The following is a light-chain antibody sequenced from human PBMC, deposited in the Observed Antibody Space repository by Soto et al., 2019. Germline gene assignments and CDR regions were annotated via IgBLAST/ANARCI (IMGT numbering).Light chain of an antibody. CDR2: NSY. J-gene: IGLJ1*01. V-gene: IGLV1-44*01. Sequence: QSVLTQPPSASGTPGQRVTISCSGSSSNIGSKTVNWYQQLPGTVSKLLIYNSYQRPSGVPDRFSGSKSGTSASLAISGLNSEDGADYYCEEWDAGLNGYVFGAGTKVTVL. CDR1: SSNIGSKT. CDR3: EEWDAGLNGYV.